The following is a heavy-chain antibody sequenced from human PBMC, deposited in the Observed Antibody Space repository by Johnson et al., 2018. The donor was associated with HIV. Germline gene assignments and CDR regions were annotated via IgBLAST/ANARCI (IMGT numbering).Heavy chain of an antibody. CDR3: ARDRGTMIVVGSAFDI. CDR2: INWNGGST. CDR1: GFTFSSYG. Sequence: QVQLVESGGGVVQPGRSLRLSCAASGFTFSSYGMHWVRQAPGKGLEWVSGINWNGGSTGYADSVKGRFTISRDSSKSALYLQMNSLRAEDTAVYYCARDRGTMIVVGSAFDIWGQGTRVTVSS. V-gene: IGHV3-NL1*01. D-gene: IGHD3-22*01. J-gene: IGHJ3*02.